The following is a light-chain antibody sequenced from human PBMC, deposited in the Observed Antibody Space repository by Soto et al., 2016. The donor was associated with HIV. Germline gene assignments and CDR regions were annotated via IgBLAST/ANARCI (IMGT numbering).Light chain of an antibody. CDR3: QSADSSGTYV. V-gene: IGLV3-25*03. Sequence: SYELTQPPSVSVSPGQTARITCSGDALPKEYVYWYQQRPGQAPVLVTSKDNERPSGIPERFSGSSSGATVTLTISGVQAEDEADYYCQSADSSGTYVFGPGTKVTVL. CDR1: ALPKEY. CDR2: KDN. J-gene: IGLJ1*01.